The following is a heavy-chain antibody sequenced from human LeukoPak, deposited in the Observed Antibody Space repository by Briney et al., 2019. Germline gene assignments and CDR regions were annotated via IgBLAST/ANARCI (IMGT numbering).Heavy chain of an antibody. CDR2: MNPNSGNT. J-gene: IGHJ5*02. CDR1: GYTFTSYD. Sequence: ASVKVSCKASGYTFTSYDINWVRQAPGQGLEWMGWMNPNSGNTGYAQKFQVRVTMTRNTSISTAYMELSSLRSEDTAVYYCARTGTLEGWFDPWGQGTLVTVSS. D-gene: IGHD1-7*01. V-gene: IGHV1-8*01. CDR3: ARTGTLEGWFDP.